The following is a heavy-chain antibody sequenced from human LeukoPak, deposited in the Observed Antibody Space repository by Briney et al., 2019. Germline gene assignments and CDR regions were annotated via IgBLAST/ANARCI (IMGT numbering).Heavy chain of an antibody. CDR2: IYTSGST. Sequence: SQTLSLTCTVSGGSISSGSYYWSWIRQPAGKGLEWVGRIYTSGSTNYNPSLKSRVTISVDTSKNQFSLKLSSVTAADTAVYYCARSDNYYDSSGYYLLFDHWGQGTLVTVSS. CDR1: GGSISSGSYY. J-gene: IGHJ4*02. D-gene: IGHD3-22*01. CDR3: ARSDNYYDSSGYYLLFDH. V-gene: IGHV4-61*02.